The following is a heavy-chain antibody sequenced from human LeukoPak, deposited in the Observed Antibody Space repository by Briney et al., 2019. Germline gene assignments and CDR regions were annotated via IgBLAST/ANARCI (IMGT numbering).Heavy chain of an antibody. J-gene: IGHJ3*01. D-gene: IGHD2-2*01. CDR1: GFTFSSYS. CDR3: ARDGGYCSSTNCYLGV. CDR2: ISGSSSYI. V-gene: IGHV3-21*01. Sequence: GGSLRLSFAPFGFTFSSYSMNWVRQTPGRGLGGVSSISGSSSYIYYADSVKGRFTISRDNAKNSLNLQMNSLRAEDTAVYYCARDGGYCSSTNCYLGVWGQGTMVTVSS.